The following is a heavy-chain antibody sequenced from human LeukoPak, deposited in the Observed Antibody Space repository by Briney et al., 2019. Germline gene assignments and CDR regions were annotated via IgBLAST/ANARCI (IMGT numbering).Heavy chain of an antibody. CDR2: IYYSGST. V-gene: IGHV4-59*11. J-gene: IGHJ4*02. Sequence: SETLSLTCTVSGGSISSHYWSWIRQPPGKGLEWIGYIYYSGSTNYNPSLKSRVTISVDTSKNQFSLKLSSVTAADKAVYYCAREVTYYYDSSGYSYFDYWGQGTLVTVSS. CDR1: GGSISSHY. D-gene: IGHD3-22*01. CDR3: AREVTYYYDSSGYSYFDY.